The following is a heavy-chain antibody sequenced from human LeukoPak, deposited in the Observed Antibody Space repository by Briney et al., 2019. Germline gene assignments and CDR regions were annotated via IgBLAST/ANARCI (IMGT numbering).Heavy chain of an antibody. V-gene: IGHV3-30*02. D-gene: IGHD3-9*01. CDR1: GFTFTSYG. CDR2: IRYDGSDE. J-gene: IGHJ4*02. CDR3: ARATTYDILTGCFDY. Sequence: GGSLRLSCAASGFTFTSYGMHWVRQAPGKGLEWVAFIRYDGSDEYNGDSVRGRFTISRDNSKNTLYLQMNSLRAEDTAVYYCARATTYDILTGCFDYWGQGTLVTVSS.